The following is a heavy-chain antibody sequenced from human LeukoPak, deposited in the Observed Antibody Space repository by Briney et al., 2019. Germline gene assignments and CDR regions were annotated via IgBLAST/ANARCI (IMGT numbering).Heavy chain of an antibody. Sequence: GESLKISCKGSGYSFTSYWIGWVRQMPGKGLEWMGIIYPGDSDTRYSPSFQGQVTISADRSISTAYLQWSSLKASDTAMYYCARHGSIAAESIDYWGQGTLVTVSS. CDR3: ARHGSIAAESIDY. J-gene: IGHJ4*02. V-gene: IGHV5-51*01. CDR1: GYSFTSYW. CDR2: IYPGDSDT. D-gene: IGHD6-6*01.